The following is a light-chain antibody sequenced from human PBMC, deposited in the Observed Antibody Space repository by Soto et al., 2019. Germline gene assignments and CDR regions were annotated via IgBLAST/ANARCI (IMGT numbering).Light chain of an antibody. J-gene: IGKJ4*01. CDR2: GAS. CDR3: QQYNNWPPLT. CDR1: QSVRSN. V-gene: IGKV3-15*01. Sequence: EIVMTQSPATLSVSPGERATLSCRASQSVRSNLAWYQQKPGQAPRLLIYGASTRATGIPASFSGSGSGTEFTLTITSLQSEDFAVYYCQQYNNWPPLTFGGGTKVDIK.